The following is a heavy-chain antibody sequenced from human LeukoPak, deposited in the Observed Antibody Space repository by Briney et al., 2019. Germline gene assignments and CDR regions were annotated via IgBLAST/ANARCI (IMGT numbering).Heavy chain of an antibody. CDR2: INPNSGGT. D-gene: IGHD2-2*01. CDR1: GYTFTGYY. V-gene: IGHV1-2*02. CDR3: ARVPPETGNWFDP. Sequence: VASVKVSCKASGYTFTGYYMHWVRQAPGQGLEWMGWINPNSGGTNYAQKFQGRVTMTRDTSISTAYMELSRLRSDDTAVYYCARVPPETGNWFDPWGQGTLVIVSS. J-gene: IGHJ5*02.